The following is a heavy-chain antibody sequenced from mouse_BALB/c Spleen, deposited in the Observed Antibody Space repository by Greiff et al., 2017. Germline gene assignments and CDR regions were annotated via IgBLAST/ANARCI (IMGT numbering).Heavy chain of an antibody. CDR1: GDSITSDY. CDR2: ISYSGST. CDR3: ESGCGYDEGIGD. D-gene: IGHD2-2*01. V-gene: IGHV3-8*02. Sequence: EVHLVESGPSLVKPSQTLSLTCSVTGDSITSDYWNWIRKIPGNKLESMGYISYSGSTYYNPSLKSRISITRDTSKDQYNLQLNSVTTEDTATDYCESGCGYDEGIGDRGQGTLVSVSA. J-gene: IGHJ3*01.